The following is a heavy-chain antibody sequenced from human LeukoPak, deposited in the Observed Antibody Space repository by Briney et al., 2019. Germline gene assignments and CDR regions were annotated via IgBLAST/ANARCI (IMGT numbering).Heavy chain of an antibody. J-gene: IGHJ3*02. CDR3: ARDTWSYQSRAFDI. V-gene: IGHV3-30*02. Sequence: GGSLRLSCAASGFTFSSYGMHWVRQAPGKGLEWVTFIRSDGSNKYYADSVKGRFTISRDISKNTLYLQMNSLRAEDTAVYYCARDTWSYQSRAFDIWGQGTMVTVSS. CDR2: IRSDGSNK. CDR1: GFTFSSYG. D-gene: IGHD3-16*02.